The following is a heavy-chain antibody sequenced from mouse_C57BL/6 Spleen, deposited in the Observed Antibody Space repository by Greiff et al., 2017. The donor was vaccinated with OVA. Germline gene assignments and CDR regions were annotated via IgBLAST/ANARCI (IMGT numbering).Heavy chain of an antibody. Sequence: QVQLQQSGPELVKPGASVKISCKASGYAFSSSWMNWVKQRPGKGLEWIGRIYPGDGDTNYNGKFKGKAILTADKSSSTAYMQLSSLTSDDSAVYFCARTYYDGYYYFYAMDYWGQGTSVTVSS. J-gene: IGHJ4*01. CDR1: GYAFSSSW. V-gene: IGHV1-82*01. CDR2: IYPGDGDT. D-gene: IGHD2-3*01. CDR3: ARTYYDGYYYFYAMDY.